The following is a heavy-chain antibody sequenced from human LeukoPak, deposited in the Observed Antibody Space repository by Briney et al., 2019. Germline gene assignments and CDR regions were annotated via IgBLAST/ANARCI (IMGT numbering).Heavy chain of an antibody. Sequence: PGGSLRLSCAASGFTFSSYWMSWVRQAPGKGLEWVADIKQDGSEKYYVDSVKGRFTISRDNAKNSLYVQMNSLRDEDTGVYYCAKGLRTGVGPYMGYHYYMDVWGKGATVTVSS. D-gene: IGHD3-16*01. CDR3: AKGLRTGVGPYMGYHYYMDV. CDR2: IKQDGSEK. CDR1: GFTFSSYW. J-gene: IGHJ6*03. V-gene: IGHV3-7*03.